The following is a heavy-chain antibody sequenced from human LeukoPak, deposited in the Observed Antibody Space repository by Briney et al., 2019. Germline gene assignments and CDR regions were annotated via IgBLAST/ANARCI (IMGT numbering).Heavy chain of an antibody. Sequence: SETLSLTCAVYGGSFSGYYWSWIRQPPGKGLEWTGEINHSGSTNYNPSLKSRVTISVDTSKNQFSLKLSSVTAADTAVYYCARAPDAFDIWGQGTMVTVSS. CDR1: GGSFSGYY. V-gene: IGHV4-34*01. J-gene: IGHJ3*02. CDR3: ARAPDAFDI. CDR2: INHSGST.